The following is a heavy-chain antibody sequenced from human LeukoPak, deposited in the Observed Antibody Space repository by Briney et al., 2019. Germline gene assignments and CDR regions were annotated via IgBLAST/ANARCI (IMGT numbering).Heavy chain of an antibody. Sequence: GGSLGLSCAASGFTFSDYYMSWIRQAPGKGLECVSYISPSSSYTNYADSVKGRFTISRDNAKNSLYLRMNSLRAEDTAVYYCARVEATDYGDYARYWGQGTLVTVSS. CDR2: ISPSSSYT. CDR1: GFTFSDYY. CDR3: ARVEATDYGDYARY. D-gene: IGHD4-17*01. J-gene: IGHJ4*02. V-gene: IGHV3-11*05.